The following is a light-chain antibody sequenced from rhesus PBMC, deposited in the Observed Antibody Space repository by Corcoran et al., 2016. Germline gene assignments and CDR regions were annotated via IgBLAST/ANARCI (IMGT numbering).Light chain of an antibody. CDR3: LQHSNWPQTWT. V-gene: IGKV3-24*01. CDR1: QSVSSS. J-gene: IGKJ1*01. CDR2: GAT. Sequence: EIVMTQSPATLSLSPGERATLSCRASQSVSSSLAWYQQQPGQAPRLLIYGATSRATGIPDRFSGSGYGTDCTLSISSLEPEDVAVYYCLQHSNWPQTWTFGQGTKVEIK.